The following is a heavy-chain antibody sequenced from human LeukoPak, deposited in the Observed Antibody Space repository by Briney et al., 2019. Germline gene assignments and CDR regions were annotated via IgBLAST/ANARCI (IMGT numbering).Heavy chain of an antibody. CDR3: ARVHGGYPFDY. J-gene: IGHJ4*02. Sequence: PGGSLRLSCAASGFTVSSNYMSWVRQAPGKGLEWVSYISSSSPTIFYADSVKGRFTISRDNAKNSLYLQMNSLRAEDTAVYYCARVHGGYPFDYWGQGTLVTVSS. CDR2: ISSSSPTI. D-gene: IGHD2-15*01. V-gene: IGHV3-48*01. CDR1: GFTVSSNY.